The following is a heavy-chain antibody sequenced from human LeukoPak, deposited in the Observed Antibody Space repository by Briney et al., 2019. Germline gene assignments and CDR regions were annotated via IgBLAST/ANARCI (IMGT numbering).Heavy chain of an antibody. Sequence: GASVKVSCKASGYMFTGYYMHWERQAPGQGLEWMGWINPNSGGTNYAQKFQGRVTMTRDTSISTAYMELSSLRSDDTAVYYCARGYCSGDCFTLFDYWGQGTLVTVSS. V-gene: IGHV1-2*02. CDR2: INPNSGGT. CDR3: ARGYCSGDCFTLFDY. CDR1: GYMFTGYY. D-gene: IGHD2-21*02. J-gene: IGHJ4*02.